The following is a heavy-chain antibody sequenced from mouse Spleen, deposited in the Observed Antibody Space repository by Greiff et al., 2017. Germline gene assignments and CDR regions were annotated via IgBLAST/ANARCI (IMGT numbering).Heavy chain of an antibody. CDR1: GNTFTSYD. J-gene: IGHJ2*01. CDR3: ATMITDFDY. Sequence: VKVVESGPELVKPGASVKLSCKASGNTFTSYDINWVKQRPGQGLEWIGWIYPRDGSTKYNEKFKGKATLTVDTSSSTAYMELHSLTSEDSAVYFCATMITDFDYWGQGTTLTVSS. CDR2: IYPRDGST. V-gene: IGHV1-85*01. D-gene: IGHD2-4*01.